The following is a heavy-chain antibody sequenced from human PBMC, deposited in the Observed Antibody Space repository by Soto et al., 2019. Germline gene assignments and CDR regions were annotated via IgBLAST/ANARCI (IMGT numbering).Heavy chain of an antibody. CDR3: AGKDSSGYFSYFDY. CDR1: GGTFSSYT. D-gene: IGHD3-22*01. CDR2: IIPILGIA. V-gene: IGHV1-69*02. J-gene: IGHJ4*02. Sequence: QVQLVQSGAEVKKPGSSVKVSCKASGGTFSSYTISWVRQAPGQGLEWMGRIIPILGIANYAQKFQGRVTITADKSTSTADMELSSLRSEDTAVYYCAGKDSSGYFSYFDYWGQGTLVTVSS.